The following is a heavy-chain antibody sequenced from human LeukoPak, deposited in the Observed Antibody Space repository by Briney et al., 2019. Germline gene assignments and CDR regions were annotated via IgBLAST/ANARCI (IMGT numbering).Heavy chain of an antibody. D-gene: IGHD6-13*01. CDR2: ITGSGGTT. CDR1: GFTFTSYA. J-gene: IGHJ4*02. Sequence: GGSLRLSCAASGFTFTSYAMSWVRQAPGKGLEWVSAITGSGGTTYYADSVKGRFTISRDNSRNTLYLQMNSLRVEDTAVYYCAKKGLASAGRPPYFDYWGQGAQVTVSS. CDR3: AKKGLASAGRPPYFDY. V-gene: IGHV3-23*01.